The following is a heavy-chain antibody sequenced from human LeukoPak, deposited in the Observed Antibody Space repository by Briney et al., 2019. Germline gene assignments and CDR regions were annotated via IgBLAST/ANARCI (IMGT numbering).Heavy chain of an antibody. J-gene: IGHJ4*02. D-gene: IGHD2-15*01. V-gene: IGHV3-21*01. Sequence: GGSLRLSCAASGFTFSSYSMNWVRQAPGKGLEWVSSISSSSSYIYYADSVKGRFTISRDNSKNTLYIQMNSLRAEDTGVYYCARDGKHVLAHDYWGQGTLVTVSS. CDR2: ISSSSSYI. CDR1: GFTFSSYS. CDR3: ARDGKHVLAHDY.